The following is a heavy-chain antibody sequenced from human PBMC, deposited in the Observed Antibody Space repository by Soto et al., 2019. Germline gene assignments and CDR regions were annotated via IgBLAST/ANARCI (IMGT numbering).Heavy chain of an antibody. Sequence: PSETLSLTCAVYGGSFSGYYWSWIRQPPGKGLEWIGEINHSGSTNYNPSLKSRVTISVDTSKNQFSLKLSSVTAADTAVYYCARGPRPRPSGSRRYGMDVWGQGTTVTVSS. D-gene: IGHD3-10*01. J-gene: IGHJ6*02. CDR2: INHSGST. CDR1: GGSFSGYY. CDR3: ARGPRPRPSGSRRYGMDV. V-gene: IGHV4-34*01.